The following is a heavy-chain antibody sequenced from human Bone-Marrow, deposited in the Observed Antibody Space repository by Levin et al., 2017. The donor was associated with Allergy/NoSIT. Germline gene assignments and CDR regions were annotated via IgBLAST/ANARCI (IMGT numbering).Heavy chain of an antibody. Sequence: ASVKVSCKASGYTFTTYGLTWVRQAPGQGLEWMGWVSAYSGNTNYTLNLQDRVTMTTDTATNTAYMELTSLRSDDTAIYYCARGHFPYYYYGMDVWGQGTTVVVSS. CDR1: GYTFTTYG. V-gene: IGHV1-18*01. CDR3: ARGHFPYYYYGMDV. CDR2: VSAYSGNT. J-gene: IGHJ6*02.